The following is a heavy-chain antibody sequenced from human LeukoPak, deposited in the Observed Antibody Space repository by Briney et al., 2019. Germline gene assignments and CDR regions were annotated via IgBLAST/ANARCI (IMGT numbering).Heavy chain of an antibody. J-gene: IGHJ4*02. D-gene: IGHD5-18*01. Sequence: SETLSLTCAVYGGSFSGYYWSWIRQPPGKGLEWIGEINHSGSTNYNPSLKSRVTISVDTSKNQFSLKLSSVTAADTAVYYCAIKARGYDYFDYWGQGTLVTVSS. CDR2: INHSGST. CDR3: AIKARGYDYFDY. CDR1: GGSFSGYY. V-gene: IGHV4-34*01.